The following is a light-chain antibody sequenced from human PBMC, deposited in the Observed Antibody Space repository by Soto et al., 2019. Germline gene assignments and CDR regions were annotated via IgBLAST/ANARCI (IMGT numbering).Light chain of an antibody. CDR3: QVWDSSSDHVV. Sequence: SYELTQTPSVSVAPGQTARITCGGNNIGSKSVHWNQQKPGQAPVLVVYDDSDRPSGIPERFSGSNSGNTATLTISRVEAGDEADYYCQVWDSSSDHVVFGGGTQLTVL. CDR2: DDS. J-gene: IGLJ3*02. V-gene: IGLV3-21*02. CDR1: NIGSKS.